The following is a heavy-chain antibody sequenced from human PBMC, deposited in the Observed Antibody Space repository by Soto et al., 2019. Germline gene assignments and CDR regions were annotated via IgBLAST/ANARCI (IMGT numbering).Heavy chain of an antibody. J-gene: IGHJ4*02. D-gene: IGHD1-26*01. V-gene: IGHV3-74*01. Sequence: GVSMRLPCVASGFTFSSYWRHWVRQAPGKGPLWVSRIKSDGSGTYYADSVKGRFTISRDNSKSTLYLQMNSLRAEDTAVYYCARDGGVGGSYYLDYWGQGTSVTVSS. CDR2: IKSDGSGT. CDR3: ARDGGVGGSYYLDY. CDR1: GFTFSSYW.